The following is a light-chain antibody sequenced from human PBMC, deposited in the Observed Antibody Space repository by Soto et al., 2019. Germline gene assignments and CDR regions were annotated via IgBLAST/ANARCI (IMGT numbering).Light chain of an antibody. J-gene: IGLJ1*01. CDR1: SSDVGGYAY. CDR2: EVS. CDR3: SSYAGSYSYA. Sequence: QSALTQPASVSGSPGQSITISCTGTSSDVGGYAYVSWYQQYPGKAPKLVISEVSNRPSGISHRFSGSRSGNTASLTISGLQAEDEAHYYCSSYAGSYSYAFATGTKVTVL. V-gene: IGLV2-14*01.